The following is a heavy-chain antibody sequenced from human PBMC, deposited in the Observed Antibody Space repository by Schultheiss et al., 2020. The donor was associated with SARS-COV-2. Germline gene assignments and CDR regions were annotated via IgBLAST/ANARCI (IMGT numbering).Heavy chain of an antibody. CDR3: ARRGEKTGTTLFAFYYYYGMDV. Sequence: GGSLRLSCAASGFTFSSYSMNWVRQAPGKGLEWVSSISSSSSYIYYADSVKGRFTISRDNAKNSLYLQMNSLRAEDTAVYYCARRGEKTGTTLFAFYYYYGMDVWGQGTTVTVSS. J-gene: IGHJ6*02. CDR2: ISSSSSYI. D-gene: IGHD1-7*01. V-gene: IGHV3-21*01. CDR1: GFTFSSYS.